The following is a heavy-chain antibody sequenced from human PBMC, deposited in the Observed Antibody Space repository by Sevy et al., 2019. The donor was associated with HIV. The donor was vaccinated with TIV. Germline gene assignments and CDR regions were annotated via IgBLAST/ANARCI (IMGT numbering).Heavy chain of an antibody. J-gene: IGHJ4*02. CDR1: GFTFSSYA. CDR2: SSGSGGST. Sequence: GGSLRLSCAASGFTFSSYAMSWVRQAPGKGLEWVSASSGSGGSTCYADSVKGRFTISRDNSKNTLYLQMNSLRAEDTAVYYCAKALEVVVAATPSDYWGQGTLVTVSS. CDR3: AKALEVVVAATPSDY. V-gene: IGHV3-23*01. D-gene: IGHD2-15*01.